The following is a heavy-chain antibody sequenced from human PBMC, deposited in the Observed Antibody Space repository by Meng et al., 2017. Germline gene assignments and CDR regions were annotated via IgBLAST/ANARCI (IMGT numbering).Heavy chain of an antibody. V-gene: IGHV1-69*05. J-gene: IGHJ6*02. Sequence: SVTVSRKASVCTFSRYAISWVRQAPGQGLEWMGGIIPIFCTANYAKKLQGRVTITTDESTSTAYMEMSSLRAEDTAVYYCARLHGSGRLGNYYGMDVWGQGTTVTVSS. CDR1: VCTFSRYA. D-gene: IGHD3-10*01. CDR2: IIPIFCTA. CDR3: ARLHGSGRLGNYYGMDV.